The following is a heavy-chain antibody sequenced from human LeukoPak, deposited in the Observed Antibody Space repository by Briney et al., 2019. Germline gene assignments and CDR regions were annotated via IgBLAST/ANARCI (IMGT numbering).Heavy chain of an antibody. CDR2: IYSSGST. D-gene: IGHD3-10*01. V-gene: IGHV4-59*01. J-gene: IGHJ6*03. CDR1: GGSIRGYY. CDR3: ARVFDSGSQAYFYYMDV. Sequence: PSETLSLTCNVSGGSIRGYYWSWIRQPPGKGLEWIGYIYSSGSTNYNPSLKSRVTTSVDTSKNQFSLKVSSVTAADTAVYYCARVFDSGSQAYFYYMDVWGKETTVTISS.